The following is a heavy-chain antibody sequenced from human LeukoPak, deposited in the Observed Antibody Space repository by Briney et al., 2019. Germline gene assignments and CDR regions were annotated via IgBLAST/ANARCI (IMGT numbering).Heavy chain of an antibody. CDR3: ARTTHDDVYYYFLDG. CDR1: GDSLRTYY. J-gene: IGHJ6*03. Sequence: RSWETLSLTCTVPGDSLRTYYGRWIPQPPGKTLELVGCIQYTGNTNYNPSVKSRVTISLDTSKDQFSLRLNSVTAADTAVYYCARTTHDDVYYYFLDGWGKGTTVTVSS. V-gene: IGHV4-59*01. D-gene: IGHD2/OR15-2a*01. CDR2: IQYTGNT.